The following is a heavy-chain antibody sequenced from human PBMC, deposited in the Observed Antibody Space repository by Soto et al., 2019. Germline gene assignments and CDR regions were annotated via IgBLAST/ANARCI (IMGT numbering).Heavy chain of an antibody. Sequence: QVQLVQSGAEVKKPGSSVKVSCKASGGTFSSYAISWVRQAPGQGLEWMGGIIPIFGTANYAQKFQGRVTITADEATSTAYMELSSLRSEDTAVYYCARDRGSDSSSWFGRGPNWFDPWGQGTLVTVFS. CDR3: ARDRGSDSSSWFGRGPNWFDP. CDR1: GGTFSSYA. J-gene: IGHJ5*02. V-gene: IGHV1-69*01. CDR2: IIPIFGTA. D-gene: IGHD6-13*01.